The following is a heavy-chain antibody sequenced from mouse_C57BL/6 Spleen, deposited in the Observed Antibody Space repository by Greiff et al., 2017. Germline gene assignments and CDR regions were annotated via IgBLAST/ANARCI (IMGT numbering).Heavy chain of an antibody. CDR2: LFPGSGST. CDR1: GYTFTDYH. J-gene: IGHJ1*03. Sequence: LKESGPELVKPGASVKISCKASGYTFTDYHINWVKQRPGQGLKWIGWLFPGSGSTYYNEKFKGKATRTVDKSSSTAYMLLSSLTSEDSAVYFCSRTTYYSKQGSYWYFDVWGTGTTVTVSS. CDR3: SRTTYYSKQGSYWYFDV. D-gene: IGHD2-5*01. V-gene: IGHV1-75*01.